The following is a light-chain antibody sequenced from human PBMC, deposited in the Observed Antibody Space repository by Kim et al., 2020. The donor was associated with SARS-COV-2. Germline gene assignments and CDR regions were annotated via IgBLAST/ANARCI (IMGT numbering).Light chain of an antibody. CDR3: SSYTSSRTNYV. J-gene: IGLJ1*01. Sequence: QSITVLDTGTTSDFGGYKYVSWYQQPPGKAPKLMIYDVSDRPSGVSNRFSGSKSGNTASLTISGLQAEDEADYYCSSYTSSRTNYVFGTGTKVTVL. CDR2: DVS. V-gene: IGLV2-14*03. CDR1: TSDFGGYKY.